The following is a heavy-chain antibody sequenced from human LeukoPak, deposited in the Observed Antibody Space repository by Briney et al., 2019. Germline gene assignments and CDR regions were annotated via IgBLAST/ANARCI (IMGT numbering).Heavy chain of an antibody. CDR1: GFTFSTYW. V-gene: IGHV3-33*06. Sequence: GGSLRLSCAASGFTFSTYWMSWVRQAPGKGLEWVAVIWYDGSNKYYADSVKGRFTISRDNSKNTLYLQMNSLRAEDTAVYYCAKVRDGYTRYYFDYWGQGTLVTVSS. J-gene: IGHJ4*02. CDR3: AKVRDGYTRYYFDY. D-gene: IGHD5-24*01. CDR2: IWYDGSNK.